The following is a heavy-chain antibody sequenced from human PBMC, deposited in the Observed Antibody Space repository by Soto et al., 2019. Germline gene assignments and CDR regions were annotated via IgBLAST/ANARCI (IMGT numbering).Heavy chain of an antibody. Sequence: QVQLHESGPGLVRPSQTLSLTCNVSGGSISTADYYWRWIRQPPGKGLEWIGYIYYRGSTYYNPSLEGGVAISIDTSKNQFSLNLTSVTAADTAVYCCVSDYDSGGYIGYWGQGTLVTVSS. CDR3: VSDYDSGGYIGY. J-gene: IGHJ4*02. CDR1: GGSISTADYY. D-gene: IGHD3-22*01. CDR2: IYYRGST. V-gene: IGHV4-30-4*01.